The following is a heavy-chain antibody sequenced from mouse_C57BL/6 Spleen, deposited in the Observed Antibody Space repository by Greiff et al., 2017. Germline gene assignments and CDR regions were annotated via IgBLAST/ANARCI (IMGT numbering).Heavy chain of an antibody. J-gene: IGHJ1*03. CDR1: GYAFSSYW. CDR2: IYPGDGDT. Sequence: QVQLQQSGAALVKPGASVKISCKASGYAFSSYWMNWVKQRPGKGLEWIGQIYPGDGDTNYNGKFKGKATRTADKSSSTAYMQLSSLTSEDSAVYFCARHYYGSSYVYFDVWGTGTTVTFSS. CDR3: ARHYYGSSYVYFDV. V-gene: IGHV1-80*01. D-gene: IGHD1-1*01.